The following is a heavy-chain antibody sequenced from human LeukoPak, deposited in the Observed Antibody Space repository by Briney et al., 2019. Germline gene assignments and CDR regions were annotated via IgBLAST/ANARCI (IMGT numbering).Heavy chain of an antibody. Sequence: GGPLRLSCAASGFSFSRSGLNWVRQPPGKGLEWVSTSGTDGDSYYADSVKGRFAISRDNSKNMLYLHMTSLRAEDTAVYYCAKRTVGNYPLDSWGQGALVTVSP. D-gene: IGHD5-24*01. J-gene: IGHJ4*02. CDR3: AKRTVGNYPLDS. CDR1: GFSFSRSG. CDR2: SGTDGDS. V-gene: IGHV3-23*01.